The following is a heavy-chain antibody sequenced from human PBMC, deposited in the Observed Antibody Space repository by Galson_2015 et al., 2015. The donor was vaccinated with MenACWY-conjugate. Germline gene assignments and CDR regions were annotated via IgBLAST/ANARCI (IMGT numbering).Heavy chain of an antibody. CDR3: VKDRWNRYNWNYAFDY. J-gene: IGHJ4*02. CDR2: ISSSGGTI. CDR1: GFTFSSYE. D-gene: IGHD1-7*01. V-gene: IGHV3-48*03. Sequence: SLRLSCAASGFTFSSYEMNWVRQAPGKGLGWVSFISSSGGTIHYADSVKGRFTISRDNAKNSLYLQMNSLRAEDTAVYYCVKDRWNRYNWNYAFDYWGQGALVTVSS.